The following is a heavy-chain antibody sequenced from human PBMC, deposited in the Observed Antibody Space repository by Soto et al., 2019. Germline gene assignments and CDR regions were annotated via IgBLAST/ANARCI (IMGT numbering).Heavy chain of an antibody. CDR1: GFTFSSYW. Sequence: GGSLRLXCVASGFTFSSYWMNWVRQSPGQGLEWVAKRNQGGSKKDYVDSVKGRFTISRDDAKNSLYLQMNSLRVDDTAVYYCARGLNTAPGIDYWGRGTLVTVSS. V-gene: IGHV3-7*01. D-gene: IGHD5-18*01. J-gene: IGHJ4*02. CDR3: ARGLNTAPGIDY. CDR2: RNQGGSKK.